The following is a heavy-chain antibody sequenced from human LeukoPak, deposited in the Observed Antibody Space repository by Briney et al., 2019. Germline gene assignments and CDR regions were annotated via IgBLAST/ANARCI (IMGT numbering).Heavy chain of an antibody. V-gene: IGHV1-46*01. J-gene: IGHJ4*02. CDR3: ARDTANYYYDSSGYYFDY. D-gene: IGHD3-22*01. CDR2: INPRGGST. Sequence: ASVKVSCKASGYTFISYYMHWVRQAPGQELEWMGIINPRGGSTSYAQKFQGRVTMTRDTSTSTVYMELSSLRSEDTAVYYCARDTANYYYDSSGYYFDYWGQGTLVTVSS. CDR1: GYTFISYY.